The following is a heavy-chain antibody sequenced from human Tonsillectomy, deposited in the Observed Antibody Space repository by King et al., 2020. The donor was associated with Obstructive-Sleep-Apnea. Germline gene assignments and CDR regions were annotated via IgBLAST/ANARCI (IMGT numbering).Heavy chain of an antibody. CDR3: STEDD. CDR1: GFTFSNAW. CDR2: IKSKISGGTT. Sequence: VQLVESEGGLVKPGGSLRLSCTASGFTFSNAWMSWVRQAPGKGLEWVGRIKSKISGGTTDYTAPRRRRLTISKDDSKNTLYLQMNILKIEDTAIYYCSTEDDWGQGTLVTVSS. V-gene: IGHV3-15*01. J-gene: IGHJ4*02.